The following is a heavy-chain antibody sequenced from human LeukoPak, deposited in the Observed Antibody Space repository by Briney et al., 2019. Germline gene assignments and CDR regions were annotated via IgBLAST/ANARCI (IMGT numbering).Heavy chain of an antibody. CDR3: ARASKPWLQLT. Sequence: GGSLRLSCAASGFTFSNYWMIWVRQAQGKGLGWVGNIKEDGSEKRYADSVRGRFTISRDNAQTSIYLQMNSLRAEDTAVYYCARASKPWLQLTWGQGTPVTVSS. CDR2: IKEDGSEK. CDR1: GFTFSNYW. J-gene: IGHJ5*02. V-gene: IGHV3-7*05. D-gene: IGHD5-24*01.